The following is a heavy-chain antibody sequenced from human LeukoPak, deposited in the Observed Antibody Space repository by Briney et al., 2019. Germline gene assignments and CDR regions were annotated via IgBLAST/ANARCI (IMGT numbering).Heavy chain of an antibody. V-gene: IGHV3-33*01. J-gene: IGHJ6*02. Sequence: GRSLRLSCAASGFTFTNYAMHWVRQAPGKGLEWVAVIWSDGCDKDYVDSVKGRFTISRDNSKNTVYLEMNSLRAEDTAVYYCARAGGAGTTYYYGMDVWGQGTTVTVSS. CDR2: IWSDGCDK. D-gene: IGHD6-13*01. CDR3: ARAGGAGTTYYYGMDV. CDR1: GFTFTNYA.